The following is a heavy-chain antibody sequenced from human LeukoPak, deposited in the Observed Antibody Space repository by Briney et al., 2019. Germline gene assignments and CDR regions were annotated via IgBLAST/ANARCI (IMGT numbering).Heavy chain of an antibody. CDR1: GFTFSSYG. J-gene: IGHJ4*02. CDR2: IYSGGST. D-gene: IGHD3-10*01. CDR3: AREDGFGDFDY. V-gene: IGHV3-53*01. Sequence: GGSLRLSCAASGFTFSSYGMHWVRQAPGKGLEWVSVIYSGGSTYYADSVKGRFTISRDNSKNTLYLQMNSLKAEDTAVYYCAREDGFGDFDYWGQGTLVTVSS.